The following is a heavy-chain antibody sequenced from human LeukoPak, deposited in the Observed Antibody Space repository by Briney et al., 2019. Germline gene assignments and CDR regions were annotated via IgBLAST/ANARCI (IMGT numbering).Heavy chain of an antibody. CDR3: AKSGYSYDYYFDY. CDR2: ISGSGGST. Sequence: GGSLRLSCAASEFNFSSYPMSRVRQAPGKGLEWVSAISGSGGSTYYADSVKGRFTISRDNSKNTLYLQMNSLRAEDTAVYYCAKSGYSYDYYFDYWGQGTLVTVSS. V-gene: IGHV3-23*01. CDR1: EFNFSSYP. J-gene: IGHJ4*02. D-gene: IGHD5-18*01.